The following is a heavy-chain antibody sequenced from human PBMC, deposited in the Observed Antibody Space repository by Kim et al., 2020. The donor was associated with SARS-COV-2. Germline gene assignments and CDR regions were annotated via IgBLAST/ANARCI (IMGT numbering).Heavy chain of an antibody. J-gene: IGHJ3*02. V-gene: IGHV4-61*02. CDR1: GGSISSGSYY. D-gene: IGHD4-4*01. Sequence: SETLSLTCTVSGGSISSGSYYWSWIRQPAGKGLEWIGRIYTSGSTNYNPSLKSRVTISVDTSKNQFSLKLSSVTAADTAVYYCARSHTVTTSGPLFDIWGQGTMVTVSS. CDR3: ARSHTVTTSGPLFDI. CDR2: IYTSGST.